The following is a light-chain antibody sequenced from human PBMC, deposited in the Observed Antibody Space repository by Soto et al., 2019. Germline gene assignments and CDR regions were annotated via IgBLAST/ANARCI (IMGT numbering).Light chain of an antibody. CDR3: QPYFGTPRT. CDR2: WAS. CDR1: QSVLHSSINKNY. V-gene: IGKV4-1*01. Sequence: DIVMTQSPDSLAVSLGERATINCKSSQSVLHSSINKNYLAWYQQKPGQPPKLLIYWASTRGSGVPDRFSGSGSVTDFTLTISSLQAEDVAVYYCQPYFGTPRTFGQGTKLEIK. J-gene: IGKJ2*01.